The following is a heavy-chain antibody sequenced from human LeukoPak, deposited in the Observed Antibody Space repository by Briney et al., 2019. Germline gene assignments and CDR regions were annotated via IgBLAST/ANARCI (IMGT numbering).Heavy chain of an antibody. J-gene: IGHJ4*02. CDR1: GGSISSGDYY. V-gene: IGHV4-30-4*01. CDR3: ARGVVQLGPPDY. Sequence: SSQTLSLTCTVSGGSISSGDYYWSWIRQPPGKGLEWIGYIYYSGSTNYNPSLKSRVTISVDTSKNQFSLKLSSVTAADTAVYYCARGVVQLGPPDYWGQGTLVTVSS. D-gene: IGHD1-1*01. CDR2: IYYSGST.